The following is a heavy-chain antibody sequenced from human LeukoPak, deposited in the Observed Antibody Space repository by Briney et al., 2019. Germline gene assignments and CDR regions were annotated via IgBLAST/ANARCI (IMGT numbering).Heavy chain of an antibody. CDR2: IYTSGST. D-gene: IGHD1-26*01. J-gene: IGHJ4*02. Sequence: SETLSLTCTVSGGSISSYYWSWIRQPAGKGLEWIGRIYTSGSTNYNPSLKSRVTMSVDTSKNQFSLKLSSVTAAGTAVYYCAISGSYFGGYYFDYWGQGTLVTVSS. CDR3: AISGSYFGGYYFDY. V-gene: IGHV4-4*07. CDR1: GGSISSYY.